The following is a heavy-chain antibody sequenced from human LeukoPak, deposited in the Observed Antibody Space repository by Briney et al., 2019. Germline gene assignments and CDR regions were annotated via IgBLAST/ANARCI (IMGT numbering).Heavy chain of an antibody. CDR1: GGSISSSSYY. CDR2: IYYSGST. J-gene: IGHJ4*02. V-gene: IGHV4-39*07. D-gene: IGHD2-2*01. Sequence: SETLSLTCTVSGGSISSSSYYWGWIRQPPGKGLEWIGSIYYSGSTYYNPSLKTRVTILVDTSKNQVSLRLSSVTAADTAVYYCARGHRVLGYWGQGTLVTVSS. CDR3: ARGHRVLGY.